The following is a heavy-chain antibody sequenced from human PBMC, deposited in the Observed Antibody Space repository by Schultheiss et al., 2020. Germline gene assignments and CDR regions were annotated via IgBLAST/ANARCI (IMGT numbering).Heavy chain of an antibody. CDR3: ARDRGYCSGGSCYSYYFDY. D-gene: IGHD2-15*01. J-gene: IGHJ4*02. Sequence: ASVKVSCKASGYTFTSYYMHWVRQAPGQGLEWMGIINPSGGSTSYAQKFQGRVTMTRDTSTSTANMELRSLRSDDTAVYYCARDRGYCSGGSCYSYYFDYWGQGTLVTVSS. V-gene: IGHV1-46*01. CDR2: INPSGGST. CDR1: GYTFTSYY.